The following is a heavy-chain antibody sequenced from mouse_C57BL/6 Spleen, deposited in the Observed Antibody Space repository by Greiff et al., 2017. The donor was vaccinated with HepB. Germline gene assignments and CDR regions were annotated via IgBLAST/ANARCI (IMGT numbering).Heavy chain of an antibody. V-gene: IGHV1-81*01. CDR1: GYTFTSYG. CDR3: ARSGDGYLYAMDY. J-gene: IGHJ4*01. Sequence: LVESGAELARPGASVKLSCKASGYTFTSYGISWVKQRTGQGLEWIGEIYPRSGNTYYNEKFKGKATLTADKSSSTAYMELRSLTSEDSAVYFCARSGDGYLYAMDYWGQGTSVTVSS. CDR2: IYPRSGNT. D-gene: IGHD2-3*01.